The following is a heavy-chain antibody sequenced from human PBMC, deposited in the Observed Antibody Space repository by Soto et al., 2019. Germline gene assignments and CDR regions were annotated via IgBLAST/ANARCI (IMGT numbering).Heavy chain of an antibody. V-gene: IGHV4-39*01. D-gene: IGHD3-16*01. CDR2: IYYSGST. Sequence: SETLSLTCTVSGDSISSSSYYWGWIRQPPGKGLEWIGSIYYSGSTYYNPSLKSRVTISVDTSKNQFSLKLSSVTAADTAVYYCARHHYGGYVPVNFDYWGQGTLVTVSS. CDR3: ARHHYGGYVPVNFDY. CDR1: GDSISSSSYY. J-gene: IGHJ4*02.